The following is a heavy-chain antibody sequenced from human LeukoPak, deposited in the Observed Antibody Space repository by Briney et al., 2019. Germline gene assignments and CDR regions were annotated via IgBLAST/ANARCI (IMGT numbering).Heavy chain of an antibody. D-gene: IGHD3-22*01. J-gene: IGHJ4*02. CDR2: ISGSGGST. CDR1: GFTFSSYA. CDR3: AKSHHYYDSSGYY. V-gene: IGHV3-23*01. Sequence: GGFLRLSCAASGFTFSSYAMSWVRQAPGKGLEWVSAISGSGGSTYYADSVKGRFTISRDNSKNTLYLQMNSLRAEDTAVYYCAKSHHYYDSSGYYWGQGTLVTVSS.